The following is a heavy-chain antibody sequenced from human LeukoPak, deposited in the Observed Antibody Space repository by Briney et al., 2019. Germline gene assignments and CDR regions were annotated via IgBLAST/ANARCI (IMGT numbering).Heavy chain of an antibody. CDR2: ISGSGDNT. CDR1: GFSFSTHA. Sequence: GGSLRLSCAASGFSFSTHAMGWVRQAPGKGLEWVSVISGSGDNTYQADSVKGRFIISRDNSNNTLSVQMNSLRAEDTAVYYCAKDGAGAFSGSYWGQGTLVTVSS. D-gene: IGHD1-26*01. V-gene: IGHV3-23*01. J-gene: IGHJ4*02. CDR3: AKDGAGAFSGSY.